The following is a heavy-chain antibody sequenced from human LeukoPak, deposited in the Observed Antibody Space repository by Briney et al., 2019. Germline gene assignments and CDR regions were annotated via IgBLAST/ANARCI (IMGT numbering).Heavy chain of an antibody. V-gene: IGHV3-30*18. CDR3: AKDKYYYGSGGDFDH. J-gene: IGHJ4*02. CDR1: GFDFSYYG. CDR2: ISYDGSNQ. Sequence: PGWSLRLSCAASGFDFSYYGMHWVRQAPGKGLEWVALISYDGSNQYYADSVKGRFTISRDNSKNTVFLQMNSLRPEDTAVYYCAKDKYYYGSGGDFDHWGQGTLVTVSS. D-gene: IGHD3-10*01.